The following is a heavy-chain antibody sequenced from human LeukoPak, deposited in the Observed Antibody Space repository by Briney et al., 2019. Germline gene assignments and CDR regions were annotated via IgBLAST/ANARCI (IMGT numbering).Heavy chain of an antibody. CDR1: GFTFSSYW. Sequence: GGSLRLSCAASGFTFSSYWMSWVRQAPGKGLEWVANIKQDGSEKYYVDSVKGRFTISRDNAKNSLYLQMNSLRAEDTAVYYCARGQWLVVYYYYGMDVWGQGTTVTVSS. D-gene: IGHD5-12*01. CDR2: IKQDGSEK. J-gene: IGHJ6*02. V-gene: IGHV3-7*01. CDR3: ARGQWLVVYYYYGMDV.